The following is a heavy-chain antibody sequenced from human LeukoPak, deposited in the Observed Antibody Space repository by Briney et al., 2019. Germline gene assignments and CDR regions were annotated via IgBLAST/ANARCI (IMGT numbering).Heavy chain of an antibody. V-gene: IGHV1-69*06. D-gene: IGHD3-22*01. J-gene: IGHJ5*02. CDR1: GGTFRSYA. CDR3: ARGTYYYDSSGVNWFDP. CDR2: IIPIFGTA. Sequence: ASVKVSCKASGGTFRSYAISWVRQAPGQGLEWMGGIIPIFGTANYAQKFQGRVTITADKSTSTAYMELSSLRSEDTAVYYCARGTYYYDSSGVNWFDPWGQGTLVTVSS.